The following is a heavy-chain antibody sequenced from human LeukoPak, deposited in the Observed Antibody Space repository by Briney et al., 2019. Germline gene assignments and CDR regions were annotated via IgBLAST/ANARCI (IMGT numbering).Heavy chain of an antibody. CDR1: GGSISSYH. J-gene: IGHJ6*03. V-gene: IGHV4-59*08. Sequence: PSETLSLTCTVSGGSISSYHWNWIRQPPGKGLEWIGYIYYSGSTNYNPSLKSRVTISVDTSKNQFSLKLSSVTAADTAVYYCARHFYSSSWSYYYYMDVWGKGTTVTVSS. CDR3: ARHFYSSSWSYYYYMDV. CDR2: IYYSGST. D-gene: IGHD6-13*01.